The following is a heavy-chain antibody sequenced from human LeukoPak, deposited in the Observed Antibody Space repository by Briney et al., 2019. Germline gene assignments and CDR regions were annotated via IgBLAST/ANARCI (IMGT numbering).Heavy chain of an antibody. CDR3: ARGLYSSSP. D-gene: IGHD6-6*01. V-gene: IGHV3-23*01. CDR2: ISGSVGST. CDR1: GFTFRNYA. Sequence: GGSLRLSCAASGFTFRNYAMSWVRQAPGEGLEWVSAISGSVGSTYYAGSVKGRFTISRDNSQKTLYLQINTPRAEDTAVYYCARGLYSSSPWGQGTLVTVSS. J-gene: IGHJ4*02.